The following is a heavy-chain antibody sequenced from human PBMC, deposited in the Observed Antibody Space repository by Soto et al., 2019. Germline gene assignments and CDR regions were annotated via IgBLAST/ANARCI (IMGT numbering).Heavy chain of an antibody. V-gene: IGHV3-13*01. CDR1: GFTFSSYD. CDR2: IGTAGDT. CDR3: ARDLGHYGMDV. J-gene: IGHJ6*02. Sequence: GGSLRLSCAASGFTFSSYDMHWVRQATGKGLEWVSAIGTAGDTYYPGSVKGRFTISRENAKNSLYLQMNSLRAEDTAVYYCARDLGHYGMDVWGQGTTVTVSS.